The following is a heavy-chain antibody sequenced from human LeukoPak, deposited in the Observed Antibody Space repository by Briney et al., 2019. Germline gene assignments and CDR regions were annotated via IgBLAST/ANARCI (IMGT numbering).Heavy chain of an antibody. J-gene: IGHJ4*02. Sequence: SETLSLTCTVSGDSINNYYWSWIRQPPGKGLEWIGYIYYIGTTKFNPSLKSRVTISLDTSKNQFSLKLSSVTAADTAVYYCARTRDSSGYYYGGRPYYFDYWGQGTLVTVSS. CDR2: IYYIGTT. V-gene: IGHV4-59*01. CDR3: ARTRDSSGYYYGGRPYYFDY. CDR1: GDSINNYY. D-gene: IGHD3-22*01.